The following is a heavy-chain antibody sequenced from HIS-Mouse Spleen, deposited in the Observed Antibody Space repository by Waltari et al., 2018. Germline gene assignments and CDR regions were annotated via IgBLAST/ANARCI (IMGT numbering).Heavy chain of an antibody. J-gene: IGHJ4*02. D-gene: IGHD7-27*01. Sequence: QVQLVESGGGVVQPGRSLRLSCAASGFTFSSHGLPWVRRAPGKGLEWVAVIWYDGSNKYYADSVKGRFTISRDNSKNTLYLQMNSLRAEDTAVYYCARDKLGTRDYFDYWGQGTLVTVSS. CDR1: GFTFSSHG. CDR3: ARDKLGTRDYFDY. V-gene: IGHV3-33*01. CDR2: IWYDGSNK.